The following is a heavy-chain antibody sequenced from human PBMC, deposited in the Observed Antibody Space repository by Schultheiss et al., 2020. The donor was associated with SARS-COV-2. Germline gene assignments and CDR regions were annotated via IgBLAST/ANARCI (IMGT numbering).Heavy chain of an antibody. V-gene: IGHV2-70*04. CDR1: GGSISTYY. Sequence: QTLSLTCTVSGGSISTYYWRWIRQPPGKGLEWLARIDWDDDKFYSTSLKTRLTISKDTSKNQVVLTMTNMDPVDTATYYCARMEWLVKGAYYYGMDVWGQGTTVTVSS. D-gene: IGHD6-19*01. J-gene: IGHJ6*02. CDR2: IDWDDDK. CDR3: ARMEWLVKGAYYYGMDV.